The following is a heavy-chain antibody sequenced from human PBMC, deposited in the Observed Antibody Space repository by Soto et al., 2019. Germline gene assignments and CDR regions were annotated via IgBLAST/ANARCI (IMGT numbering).Heavy chain of an antibody. V-gene: IGHV4-34*01. Sequence: SETLSLTCAVYGGSFSGYYWSWIRQPPGKGLEWIVDINHSGSTNYNPSLKSRVTISVDTSKNQFSLKLISVTAADTAVYYCARSENYGMDVWGQGTTVT. CDR2: INHSGST. CDR1: GGSFSGYY. CDR3: ARSENYGMDV. J-gene: IGHJ6*02.